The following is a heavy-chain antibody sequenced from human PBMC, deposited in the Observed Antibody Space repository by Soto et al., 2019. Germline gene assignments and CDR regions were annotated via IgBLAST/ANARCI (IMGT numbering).Heavy chain of an antibody. V-gene: IGHV3-23*01. CDR1: RFTFGNYA. CDR2: ISGGGGST. CDR3: AKGFIVVVTVLRPDDAFDV. Sequence: DVQLLESGGGLVQPGGSLRLACAASRFTFGNYAINWVRLAPGKGLEWVSGISGGGGSTYYADSVKGRFTIFRDTSKNTVFLQMNSLRADDTAVYYCAKGFIVVVTVLRPDDAFDVWGQGTMVTVSS. D-gene: IGHD2-21*02. J-gene: IGHJ3*01.